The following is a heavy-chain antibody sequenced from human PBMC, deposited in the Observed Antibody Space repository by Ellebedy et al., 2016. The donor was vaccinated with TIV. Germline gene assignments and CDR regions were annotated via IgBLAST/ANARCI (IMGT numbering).Heavy chain of an antibody. CDR3: ARGYAAAARGDFDY. J-gene: IGHJ4*02. CDR1: GGSISSSNW. Sequence: GSLRLSXAVSGGSISSSNWWSWVRQPPGKGLEWIGEIYHSGSTNYNPSLKSRVTISVDKSKNQFSLKLSSVTAADTAVYYCARGYAAAARGDFDYWGQGTLVTVSS. D-gene: IGHD6-13*01. CDR2: IYHSGST. V-gene: IGHV4-4*02.